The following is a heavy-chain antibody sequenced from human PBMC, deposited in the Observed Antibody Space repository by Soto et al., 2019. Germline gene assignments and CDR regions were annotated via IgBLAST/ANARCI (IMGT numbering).Heavy chain of an antibody. J-gene: IGHJ4*02. CDR1: GYSFTSYW. Sequence: PGESLKISCKGSGYSFTSYWIGWVRQMPGKGLEWMGIIYPGDSDTRYSPSFQGQVTISADKYISTAYLQWSSLKASDTAMYYCARHTSYTAYCGGDCYHPFDYWGQGTLVTVSS. CDR2: IYPGDSDT. V-gene: IGHV5-51*01. D-gene: IGHD2-21*02. CDR3: ARHTSYTAYCGGDCYHPFDY.